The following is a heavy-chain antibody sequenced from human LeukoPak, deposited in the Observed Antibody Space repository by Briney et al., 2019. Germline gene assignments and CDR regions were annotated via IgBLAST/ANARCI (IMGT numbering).Heavy chain of an antibody. Sequence: GGSLRLSCAASGFTFSSYAMHWVRQAPGKGLEWVGVISYDGSNKYYADSVKGRFTISRDNSKNTLYLQMNSLRAEDTAVYYCARDRGDLVNFLDYWGQGTLVTVSS. J-gene: IGHJ4*02. D-gene: IGHD4-17*01. CDR2: ISYDGSNK. CDR1: GFTFSSYA. V-gene: IGHV3-30-3*01. CDR3: ARDRGDLVNFLDY.